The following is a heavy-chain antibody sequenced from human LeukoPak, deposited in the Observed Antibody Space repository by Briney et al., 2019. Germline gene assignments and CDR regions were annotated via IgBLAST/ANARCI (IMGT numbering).Heavy chain of an antibody. J-gene: IGHJ4*02. CDR3: TEYYDFWSGYYYFDY. CDR2: IRSKAYGGTT. Sequence: PGGSLRLSCTASGFTFGDYAMSWFRQAPGKGLEWVGFIRSKAYGGTTEYAASVKGRFTISRDDSKSIAYLQMNSLKTEDTAVYYCTEYYDFWSGYYYFDYWGQGTLVTVSS. V-gene: IGHV3-49*03. D-gene: IGHD3-3*01. CDR1: GFTFGDYA.